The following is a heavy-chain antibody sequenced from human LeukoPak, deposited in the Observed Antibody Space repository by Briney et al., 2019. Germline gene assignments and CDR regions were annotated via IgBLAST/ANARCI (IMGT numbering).Heavy chain of an antibody. V-gene: IGHV4-34*01. CDR3: ARCRRERIAMIVVVIQREVALDI. D-gene: IGHD3-22*01. J-gene: IGHJ3*02. CDR2: INHSGST. CDR1: GGSFSGYY. Sequence: SETLSLTCALYGGSFSGYYWSWIRQPPGKGLEWIGEINHSGSTNYNPSLKSRVTISVDTSKNQFSLKLSSVTAADTAVYYCARCRRERIAMIVVVIQREVALDIWGQGTMVTVSS.